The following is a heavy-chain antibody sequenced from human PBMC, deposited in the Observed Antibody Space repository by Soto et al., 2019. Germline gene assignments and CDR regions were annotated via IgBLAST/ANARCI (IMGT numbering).Heavy chain of an antibody. D-gene: IGHD6-6*01. Sequence: ASVKVSCKASGDTFTSNGISWVRQAPGQGLEWLAWISIYNGNTQYAQKVQGRVTMTTDTSTNTAYMELRSLRSDGTAVYYCARDPGSSSRPLAFDYWGQGTLVTVYS. CDR2: ISIYNGNT. CDR3: ARDPGSSSRPLAFDY. V-gene: IGHV1-18*04. CDR1: GDTFTSNG. J-gene: IGHJ4*02.